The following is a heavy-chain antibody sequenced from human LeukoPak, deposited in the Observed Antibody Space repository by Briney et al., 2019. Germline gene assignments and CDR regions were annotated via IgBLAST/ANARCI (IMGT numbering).Heavy chain of an antibody. CDR1: GYTFTGYG. D-gene: IGHD2-2*01. CDR3: ARYRVYFDF. V-gene: IGHV1-18*04. Sequence: AAVKVSCMPSGYTFTGYGISWVRQAPGQGLEWMGWISAYIGNTNYAQKLQGRVTMTTDTSTSTAYMELRSLRSDDTAVYYWARYRVYFDFGGEGTLVTVSS. CDR2: ISAYIGNT. J-gene: IGHJ4*02.